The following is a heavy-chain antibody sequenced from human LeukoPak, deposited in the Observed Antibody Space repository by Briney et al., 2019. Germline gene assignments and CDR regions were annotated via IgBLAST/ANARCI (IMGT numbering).Heavy chain of an antibody. Sequence: GVSLRLSCAASGFTFCKYDMLWVRQAPGRGVVGVANLKREERGKCYVDWVKGRFTISRDNGKNSLYLQMNSLRVEDTAVYYCARDGDYFDYWGQGTPVTVSS. D-gene: IGHD3-16*01. CDR3: ARDGDYFDY. V-gene: IGHV3-7*01. CDR2: LKREERGK. CDR1: GFTFCKYD. J-gene: IGHJ4*02.